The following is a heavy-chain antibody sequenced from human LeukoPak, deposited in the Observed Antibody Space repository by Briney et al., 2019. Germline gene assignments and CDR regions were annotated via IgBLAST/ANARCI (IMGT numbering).Heavy chain of an antibody. V-gene: IGHV3-7*03. CDR2: IKQDGGEK. D-gene: IGHD3-3*01. J-gene: IGHJ6*02. Sequence: SCKASGYTFTSYGISWVRQAPGKGLEWVANIKQDGGEKYYVDSVKGRFTISRDNAKNSLYLQMNSLRAEDTAVYYCARVRLYDFWSGYYNYYYGMDVWGQGTTVTVSS. CDR1: GYTFTSYG. CDR3: ARVRLYDFWSGYYNYYYGMDV.